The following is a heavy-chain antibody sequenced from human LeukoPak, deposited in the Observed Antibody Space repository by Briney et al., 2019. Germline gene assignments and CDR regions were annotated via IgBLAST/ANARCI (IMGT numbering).Heavy chain of an antibody. Sequence: GGSLRLSCADSGFTFSSYCMSWVRQAPGKGLEWVANIKQDGSDKYYVDSVKGRITISRDNAKNSLYLQMNSLRAEDTAVYYCARDNYYDSSGLGYWGQGTLVTVSS. CDR2: IKQDGSDK. D-gene: IGHD3-22*01. CDR3: ARDNYYDSSGLGY. J-gene: IGHJ4*02. V-gene: IGHV3-7*01. CDR1: GFTFSSYC.